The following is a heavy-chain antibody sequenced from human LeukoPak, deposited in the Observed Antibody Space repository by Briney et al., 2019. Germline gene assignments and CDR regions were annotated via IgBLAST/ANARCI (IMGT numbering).Heavy chain of an antibody. CDR3: ARGSSTSTSDY. CDR1: GYTFTDYY. V-gene: IGHV1-2*02. D-gene: IGHD2-2*01. J-gene: IGHJ4*02. CDR2: INPNSGGT. Sequence: SVKVSCKASGYTFTDYYMHWVRQAPGQGLEWMGWINPNSGGTNSVQKFQGRVTMTRDTSFSTAYMELSRLRSDDTAVYYCARGSSTSTSDYWGQGTLVTVSS.